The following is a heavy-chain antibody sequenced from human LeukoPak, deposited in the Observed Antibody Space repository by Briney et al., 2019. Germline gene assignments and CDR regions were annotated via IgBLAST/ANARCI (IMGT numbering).Heavy chain of an antibody. CDR2: INAFNGDR. Sequence: ASVKVSCKASGYSFTNYGITWVRQAPGLGLEWMGWINAFNGDRDHAQKFQGRVTMATDTSTSTAYMELRSLRSDDTAVYYCARDGSGTWSDPWGRGTLVTVSS. CDR3: ARDGSGTWSDP. D-gene: IGHD3-10*01. V-gene: IGHV1-18*01. CDR1: GYSFTNYG. J-gene: IGHJ5*02.